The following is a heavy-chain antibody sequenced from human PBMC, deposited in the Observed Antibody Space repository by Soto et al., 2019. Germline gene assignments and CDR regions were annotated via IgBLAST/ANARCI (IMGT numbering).Heavy chain of an antibody. D-gene: IGHD6-19*01. V-gene: IGHV3-53*01. Sequence: LRLSCAASGFTVSSNYMSWVRQAPGKGLEWVSVIYSGGSTYYADSVKGRFTISRDNSKNTLYLQMNSLRAEDTAVYYCARGYSSGWYGSIRYFDYWGQGTLVTVSS. CDR3: ARGYSSGWYGSIRYFDY. CDR2: IYSGGST. CDR1: GFTVSSNY. J-gene: IGHJ4*02.